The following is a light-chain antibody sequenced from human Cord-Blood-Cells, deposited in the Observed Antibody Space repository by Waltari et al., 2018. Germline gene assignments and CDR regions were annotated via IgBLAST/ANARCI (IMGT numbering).Light chain of an antibody. CDR1: RSDVGWYNL. CDR3: CSYAGSSTYV. CDR2: EGS. J-gene: IGLJ1*01. V-gene: IGLV2-23*01. Sequence: QSALTQPAPVSGSPGQSRTISCTGTRSDVGWYNLVSWYQQHPGKAPKLMIYEGSKRPSGVSNRFSGSKSGNTASLTISGLQAEDEADYYCCSYAGSSTYVFGTGTKVTVL.